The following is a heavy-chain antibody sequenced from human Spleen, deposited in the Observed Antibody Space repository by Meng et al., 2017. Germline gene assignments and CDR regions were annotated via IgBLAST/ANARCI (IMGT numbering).Heavy chain of an antibody. J-gene: IGHJ4*02. CDR3: ARVRGWLQRRYYFDY. V-gene: IGHV3-52*01. CDR2: IKCDGSEK. Sequence: GESLKISCAASGFTLSRSWMYWVCQAPEKGLEWVADIKCDGSEKYYVDSVKGRLTICRDNAKNSLYLQVNSLRADDMTVYYCARVRGWLQRRYYFDYWGQGTLVTVSS. D-gene: IGHD5-24*01. CDR1: GFTLSRSW.